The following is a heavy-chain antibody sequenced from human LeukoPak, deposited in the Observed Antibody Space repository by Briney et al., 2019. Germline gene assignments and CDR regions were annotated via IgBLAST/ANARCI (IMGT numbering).Heavy chain of an antibody. CDR1: GFIFSNYA. CDR2: ISGGGGRK. V-gene: IGHV3-23*01. Sequence: GGSLRLSCVASGFIFSNYAMSWVRQAPGKGLEWVSSISGGGGRKYYADSVKGRFTISRDNSKNTLYMNSLRAEDTAVYYCAKDLERGSYYEFDYWGQGTLVTVSS. D-gene: IGHD1-26*01. J-gene: IGHJ4*02. CDR3: AKDLERGSYYEFDY.